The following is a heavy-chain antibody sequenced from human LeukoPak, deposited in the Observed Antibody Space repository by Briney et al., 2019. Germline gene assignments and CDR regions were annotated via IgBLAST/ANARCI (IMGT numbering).Heavy chain of an antibody. CDR3: AIGGSYMAFDI. J-gene: IGHJ3*02. V-gene: IGHV5-51*01. Sequence: GESLKISCKGSGYSLISYWIGWVRQMPGKGLEWMGIIYPADSDTRYSPSFQGQVTISADKSFSTAYLQWSSLKASDTAMYYCAIGGSYMAFDIWGQGTMVTVSS. D-gene: IGHD1-26*01. CDR1: GYSLISYW. CDR2: IYPADSDT.